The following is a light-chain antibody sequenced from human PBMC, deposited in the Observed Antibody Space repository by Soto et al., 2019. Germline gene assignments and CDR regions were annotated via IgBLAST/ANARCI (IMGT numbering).Light chain of an antibody. CDR3: QQSNNWPYT. J-gene: IGKJ2*01. CDR1: QSVSHN. CDR2: GAS. V-gene: IGKV3-15*01. Sequence: EILMTQSPATLSVSPGERATLSCRASQSVSHNLAWYQQKPGQAPRLLFYGASTRATGIPARFSGSGSGTDFTLTISSLQSEDFAVYYCQQSNNWPYTFGQGTTLEI.